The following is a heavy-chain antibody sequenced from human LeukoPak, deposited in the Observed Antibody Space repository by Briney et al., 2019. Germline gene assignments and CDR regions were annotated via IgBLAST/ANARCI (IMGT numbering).Heavy chain of an antibody. J-gene: IGHJ6*03. D-gene: IGHD2-2*01. CDR2: INPNSGGT. CDR3: ASTYCSSTSCLSSSYYYYYMDV. CDR1: GYTFTGYY. V-gene: IGHV1-2*02. Sequence: ASVKVSCKASGYTFTGYYMHWVRQAPGQGLEWMGWINPNSGGTNYAQKFQGRVTMTRDTSISTAYMELSRLRSDDTAVYYCASTYCSSTSCLSSSYYYYYMDVWGKGTTVTVSS.